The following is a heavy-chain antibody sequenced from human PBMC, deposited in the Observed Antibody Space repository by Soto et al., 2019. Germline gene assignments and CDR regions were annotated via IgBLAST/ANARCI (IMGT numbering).Heavy chain of an antibody. CDR1: GFSFYTYA. Sequence: EGQLLESGGGLVQPGGSLRLSCFASGFSFYTYAMSWVRQAPGKGLEWVSAIGGRGETTFYAESVKGRFTSSRDNSKETLYLQIISLRPEDAAIYYCAKDWLATRGYFDSWGQGSLGTVSS. CDR2: IGGRGETT. CDR3: AKDWLATRGYFDS. J-gene: IGHJ4*02. D-gene: IGHD3-10*01. V-gene: IGHV3-23*01.